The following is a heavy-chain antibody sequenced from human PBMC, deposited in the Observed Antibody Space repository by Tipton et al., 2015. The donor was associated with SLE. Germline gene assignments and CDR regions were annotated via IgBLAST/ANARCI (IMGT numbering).Heavy chain of an antibody. V-gene: IGHV4-59*12. CDR3: ARVFRYDVWDHSREFGYFDS. D-gene: IGHD3-3*01. CDR2: IYYSGST. CDR1: GGSISSYY. J-gene: IGHJ4*02. Sequence: TLSLTCTVSGGSISSYYWSWIRQPPGKGLEWIGYIYYSGSTNYNPSLKSRVTISVDSSKNQFSLIVTSVAAADTALYYCARVFRYDVWDHSREFGYFDSWGQGTLVSVSS.